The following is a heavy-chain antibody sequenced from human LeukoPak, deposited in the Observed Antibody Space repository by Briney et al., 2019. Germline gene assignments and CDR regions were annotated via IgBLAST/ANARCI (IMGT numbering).Heavy chain of an antibody. J-gene: IGHJ2*01. CDR1: GGSISSYY. CDR2: IYYSGST. V-gene: IGHV4-59*01. D-gene: IGHD2-2*01. CDR3: ARDQYCSSTSCYGAWYFDL. Sequence: SETLSLTCTVSGGSISSYYWSWIRQPPGKGLEWIGYIYYSGSTNYNPSLKSRVTISVDTSKNQFSLTLSSVTAADTAVYYCARDQYCSSTSCYGAWYFDLWGRGTLVTVSS.